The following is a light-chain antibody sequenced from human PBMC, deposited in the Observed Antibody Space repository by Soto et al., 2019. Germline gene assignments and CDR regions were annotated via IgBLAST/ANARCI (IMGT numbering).Light chain of an antibody. V-gene: IGKV1-39*01. CDR1: QSISDY. J-gene: IGKJ4*01. Sequence: DIQMTQSPSSLSASVGDRVTITCRASQSISDYLNWYQQKPGKAPNLLIYASSILQSGVPSRFSGSRSGTDFTLTITSLQPEDFATYYCQQSRGTSLTFGGGTKVEVK. CDR2: ASS. CDR3: QQSRGTSLT.